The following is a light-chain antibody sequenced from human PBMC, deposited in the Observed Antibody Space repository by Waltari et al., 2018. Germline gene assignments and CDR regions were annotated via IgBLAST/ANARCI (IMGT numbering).Light chain of an antibody. CDR3: ASWDDRLDAYV. Sequence: QSVLTQPPSASGTPGQRVTISCSGSSSNVGSNAVTWYHPLPGTAPKLLIFNHADRPSGVPDRFSGSRSATSASLAISGLQSDDESTYYCASWDDRLDAYVFGTGTWVTVL. CDR1: SSNVGSNA. V-gene: IGLV1-44*01. J-gene: IGLJ1*01. CDR2: NHA.